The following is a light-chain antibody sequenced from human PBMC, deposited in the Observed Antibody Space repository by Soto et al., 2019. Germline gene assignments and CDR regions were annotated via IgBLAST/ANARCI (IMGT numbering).Light chain of an antibody. CDR1: QGSNNL. V-gene: IGKV1-13*02. CDR2: GAS. CDR3: HQSNRRPLT. J-gene: IGKJ4*01. Sequence: AIQLTQSPSSLSSSVGDRITMTCRGSQGSNNLLAWYQRERGEAPKVLIYGASTLRSGVPSRFSGSGSGTDLTLTINRLQPEDFATYYCHQSNRRPLTFGGGTKVDIK.